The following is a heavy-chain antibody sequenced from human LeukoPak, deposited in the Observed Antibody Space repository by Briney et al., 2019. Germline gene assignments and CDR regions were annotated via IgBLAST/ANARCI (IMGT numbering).Heavy chain of an antibody. CDR3: AKSKTYGDFGYFDY. Sequence: GRSLRLSCAASGFSFSSYGMNWVRQAPGQGLEWVAFISHDGNDEDYADSVKGRFTISRDNSKNTLYVQMNSLRAEDTAMYYCAKSKTYGDFGYFDYWGQGILVTVSS. CDR2: ISHDGNDE. V-gene: IGHV3-30*18. D-gene: IGHD4-17*01. J-gene: IGHJ4*02. CDR1: GFSFSSYG.